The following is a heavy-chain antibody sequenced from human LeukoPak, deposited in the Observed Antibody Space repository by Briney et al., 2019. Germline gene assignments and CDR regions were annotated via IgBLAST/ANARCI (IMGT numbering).Heavy chain of an antibody. CDR1: GYTFTGYY. D-gene: IGHD2-15*01. CDR3: ARGYCSGGSCLDY. Sequence: ASVKVSCKASGYTFTGYYMHWVRLAPGLGLEWMGWINPHSGGTKYAQKFQDRVTMTRDTSISTAYMEVSRLRSDDTAVYYCARGYCSGGSCLDYWGQGTLVTVSS. J-gene: IGHJ4*02. CDR2: INPHSGGT. V-gene: IGHV1-2*02.